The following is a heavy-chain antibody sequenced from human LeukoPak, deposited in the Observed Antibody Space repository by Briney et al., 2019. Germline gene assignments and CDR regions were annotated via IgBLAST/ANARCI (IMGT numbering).Heavy chain of an antibody. V-gene: IGHV3-15*01. CDR3: ATGIVTGASR. J-gene: IGHJ4*02. Sequence: GGSLRLSCAISRITFSNAWPSWVRQAPGKGLEWVGRIRSKAEGETKEYAASVKGRFTISRDDSKSRLYLHMSSLKTEVTAVYYCATGIVTGASRWGQGTLVAVSS. D-gene: IGHD1-20*01. CDR2: IRSKAEGETK. CDR1: RITFSNAW.